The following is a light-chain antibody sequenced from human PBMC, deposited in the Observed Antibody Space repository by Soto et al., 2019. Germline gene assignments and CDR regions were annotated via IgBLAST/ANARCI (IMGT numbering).Light chain of an antibody. Sequence: DIQMTQSPSSLSASVGDIVTITCRASQGISNFFAWYQQKPGKVPKLLIYAASTLQSGVPSRFSGSGSGTDFTLTISSLQPEDVATYYCQKYISAPRTFGQGTKVEIK. J-gene: IGKJ1*01. V-gene: IGKV1-27*01. CDR2: AAS. CDR3: QKYISAPRT. CDR1: QGISNF.